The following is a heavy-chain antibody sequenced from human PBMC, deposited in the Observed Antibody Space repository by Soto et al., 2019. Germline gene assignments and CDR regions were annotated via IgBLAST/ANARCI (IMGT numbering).Heavy chain of an antibody. V-gene: IGHV3-30*18. Sequence: GGSLRLSCAASGFTFSSYGIHWVRQAPCKGLEWVAVISYDGSNKYYADSVKGRFTISRDNSKNMLYLQMNSLRADDTAVYCCAKSLYYHFWSGSHYLGQRTLVTVSS. CDR1: GFTFSSYG. CDR2: ISYDGSNK. CDR3: AKSLYYHFWSGSHY. D-gene: IGHD3-3*01. J-gene: IGHJ4*02.